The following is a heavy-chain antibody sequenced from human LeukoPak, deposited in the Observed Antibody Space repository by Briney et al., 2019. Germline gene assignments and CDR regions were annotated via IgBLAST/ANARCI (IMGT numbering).Heavy chain of an antibody. CDR1: GVTFSGYG. CDR2: ISYDGSDK. V-gene: IGHV3-30*18. J-gene: IGHJ4*02. CDR3: AKNSGYSWQYFFDY. Sequence: GGSLRLSCAASGVTFSGYGMHWVRQAPGKGLEWMTFISYDGSDKYYADSVMGRFTISRDNSKNSLYLQMDSLRAEDAAVYFCAKNSGYSWQYFFDYWGQGTLVTVSS. D-gene: IGHD6-25*01.